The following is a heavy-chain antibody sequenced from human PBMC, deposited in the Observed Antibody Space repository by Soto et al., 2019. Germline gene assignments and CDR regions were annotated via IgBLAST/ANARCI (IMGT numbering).Heavy chain of an antibody. CDR2: IHNNGNA. Sequence: SETLSLTCTVSSGPINSGGYFWSWIRQHPGTGLEWIGYIHNNGNAYYNPSLRSRLTISVDTSTNQFSLKLDSVTAADTAVYYCARHNYDGSGYYYYYYGMDVWGQGTTVT. J-gene: IGHJ6*02. D-gene: IGHD3-22*01. CDR3: ARHNYDGSGYYYYYYGMDV. CDR1: SGPINSGGYF. V-gene: IGHV4-31*03.